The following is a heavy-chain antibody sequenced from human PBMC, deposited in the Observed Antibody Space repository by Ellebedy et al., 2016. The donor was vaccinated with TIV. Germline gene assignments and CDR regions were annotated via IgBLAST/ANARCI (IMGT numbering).Heavy chain of an antibody. CDR2: INTDGSSK. J-gene: IGHJ4*02. D-gene: IGHD3-9*01. CDR3: ARESFRYLDWDY. CDR1: GFTVSGYW. V-gene: IGHV3-74*01. Sequence: PGGSLRLSCAASGFTVSGYWMHWVRQAPGKGLVWLSRINTDGSSKSYADFVEGRFTTSRDNAKNTVYLQIDRLRAEDTAVYYCARESFRYLDWDYWGQGTPVTFSS.